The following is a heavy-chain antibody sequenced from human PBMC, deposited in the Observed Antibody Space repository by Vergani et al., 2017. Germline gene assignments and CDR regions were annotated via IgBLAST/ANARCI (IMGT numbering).Heavy chain of an antibody. J-gene: IGHJ6*03. CDR3: ARVVASSYDDMDV. CDR2: IYPADSDT. D-gene: IGHD6-13*01. V-gene: IGHV5-51*01. CDR1: GYRFTNYW. Sequence: EVPLVQSGAEVKKPGESLTVSCKGSGYRFTNYWIAWVRQMPGKGLEWMGIIYPADSDTRYSPSFQHQVSISVDKSISTAYLQWSSVEASDTAMYYGARVVASSYDDMDVWGKGATVTVSS.